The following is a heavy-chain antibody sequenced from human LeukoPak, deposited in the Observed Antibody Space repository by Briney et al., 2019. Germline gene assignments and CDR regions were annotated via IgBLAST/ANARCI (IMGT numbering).Heavy chain of an antibody. V-gene: IGHV3-23*01. CDR3: AKEYQSSSTLGN. J-gene: IGHJ4*02. CDR1: GFTFSSYA. CDR2: IRGSGGRT. Sequence: PGGSLRLSCAASGFTFSSYAMSWVRQAPGKGLEWVSAIRGSGGRTYYADSVKGRFTISRDNSKNTLYLQMNSLRAEDTAVYYCAKEYQSSSTLGNWGQGTLVTVSS. D-gene: IGHD6-6*01.